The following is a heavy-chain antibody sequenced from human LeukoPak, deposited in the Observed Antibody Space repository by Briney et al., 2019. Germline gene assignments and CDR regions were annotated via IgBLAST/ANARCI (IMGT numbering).Heavy chain of an antibody. J-gene: IGHJ4*02. CDR3: ARAIAVAGPYYFDY. D-gene: IGHD6-19*01. V-gene: IGHV3-21*01. CDR1: GSTFSDYT. CDR2: IGSVTTYI. Sequence: GGSLRLSCAASGSTFSDYTTNWVRQAPGKGLEWVSSIGSVTTYIYYADSVKGRFTISRDNAKNSLYLQMNSLRAEDTAVYYCARAIAVAGPYYFDYWGQGTLVTVSS.